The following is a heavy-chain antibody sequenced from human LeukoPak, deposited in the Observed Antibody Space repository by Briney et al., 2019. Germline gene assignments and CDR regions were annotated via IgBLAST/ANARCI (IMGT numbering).Heavy chain of an antibody. V-gene: IGHV3-30*04. Sequence: GRSLRLSCAASGFTLRRYAMHCGREAPGKGVEGGAVISYDGSKKYYADSVKGRFTISRDHSKNTRYLQMNSLRAEPTPVYYCAREQGDDLGYYFDYWGQGTLVTVSS. CDR3: AREQGDDLGYYFDY. CDR2: ISYDGSKK. CDR1: GFTLRRYA. J-gene: IGHJ4*02. D-gene: IGHD1-1*01.